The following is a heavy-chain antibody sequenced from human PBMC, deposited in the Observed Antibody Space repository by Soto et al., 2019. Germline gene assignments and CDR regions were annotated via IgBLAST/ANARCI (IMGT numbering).Heavy chain of an antibody. CDR1: GFTFSSYA. V-gene: IGHV3-30-3*01. J-gene: IGHJ4*02. Sequence: GGSLRLSCAASGFTFSSYAMHWVRQAPGKGLEWVAVISYDGSNKYYADSVKGRFTISRDNSKNTLYLQMNSLRAEDTAVYYCAKGGARLLWFGELSYYFDYWGQGTLVTVSS. D-gene: IGHD3-10*01. CDR2: ISYDGSNK. CDR3: AKGGARLLWFGELSYYFDY.